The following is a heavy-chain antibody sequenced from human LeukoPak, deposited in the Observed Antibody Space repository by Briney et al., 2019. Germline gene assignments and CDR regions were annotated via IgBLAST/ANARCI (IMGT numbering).Heavy chain of an antibody. Sequence: GGSLRLSCAASGFTFSTFGFHWVRQAPGKGLEWVAVIWYDGSNKYYADSVKGRFTISRDNSKNTLYLQMNGLRVEDTAVYYCAKVGAVAAVENWGQGTLVTVSS. D-gene: IGHD6-19*01. CDR1: GFTFSTFG. J-gene: IGHJ4*02. CDR2: IWYDGSNK. CDR3: AKVGAVAAVEN. V-gene: IGHV3-33*06.